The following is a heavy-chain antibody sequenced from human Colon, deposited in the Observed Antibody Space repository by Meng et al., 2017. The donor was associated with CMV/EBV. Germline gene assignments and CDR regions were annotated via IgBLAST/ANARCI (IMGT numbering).Heavy chain of an antibody. CDR2: ISWSNTYI. CDR3: AREVECIDGVCYRDVGDH. J-gene: IGHJ4*02. V-gene: IGHV3-21*01. CDR1: GFTISNNY. D-gene: IGHD2-8*01. Sequence: GESLKISCAASGFTISNNYMTWVRQAPGKGLEWVSSISWSNTYIHYADSVKGRFTISRDNAKNSLFLQLDSVRAEDTAVYYCAREVECIDGVCYRDVGDHWGQGTLVTVSS.